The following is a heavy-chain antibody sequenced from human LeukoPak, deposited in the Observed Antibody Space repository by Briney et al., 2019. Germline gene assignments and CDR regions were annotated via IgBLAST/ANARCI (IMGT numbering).Heavy chain of an antibody. V-gene: IGHV4-30-2*01. D-gene: IGHD3-22*01. CDR2: IYHSGST. Sequence: PSQTLSLTCAVSGGSISSGGYSWSWIRQPPGKGLAWIGYIYHSGSTYYNPSLKSRVTISVDRSKNQFSLKLSSVTAADTAVYYCARVPYYYDSSGYQVDDAFDIWGQGTMVTVSS. CDR1: GGSISSGGYS. J-gene: IGHJ3*02. CDR3: ARVPYYYDSSGYQVDDAFDI.